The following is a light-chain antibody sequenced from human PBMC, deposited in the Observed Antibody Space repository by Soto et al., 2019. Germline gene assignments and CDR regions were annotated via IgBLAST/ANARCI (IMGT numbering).Light chain of an antibody. V-gene: IGKV3-15*01. Sequence: EIVMTQSPATLSVSPGERATLSCRASQSVGNNLAWYRQKSGQAPRLLIYGASTRATGIPARFSGSGSGTEFTLTIDSQQSDDFAVYLCQQYRNWPLTFGGGTKVEIK. CDR2: GAS. J-gene: IGKJ4*01. CDR1: QSVGNN. CDR3: QQYRNWPLT.